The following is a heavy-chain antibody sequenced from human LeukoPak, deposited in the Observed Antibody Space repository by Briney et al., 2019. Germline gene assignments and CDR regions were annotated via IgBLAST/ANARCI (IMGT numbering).Heavy chain of an antibody. CDR3: ARDDYYGSGNYRWFDP. D-gene: IGHD3-10*01. V-gene: IGHV1-69*05. J-gene: IGHJ5*01. CDR2: FIPIFGSP. Sequence: GASVKVSCKVSGGSFSTDGVSWVRQAPGQGLEWVGVFIPIFGSPRFAQKFRGRATITRDESSSTAYLELRSLRSDDTAIYYCARDDYYGSGNYRWFDPWGPGTLVTVSS. CDR1: GGSFSTDG.